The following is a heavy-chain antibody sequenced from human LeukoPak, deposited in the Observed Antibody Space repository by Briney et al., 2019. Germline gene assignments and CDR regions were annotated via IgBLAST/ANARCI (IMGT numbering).Heavy chain of an antibody. CDR2: IGGSGSSM. J-gene: IGHJ5*02. CDR1: GFTFSRYE. D-gene: IGHD3-10*01. Sequence: GGSLRLSCAASGFTFSRYEMNWVRQAPEKGLEWVSHIGGSGSSMYYADSVKGRFTISRDNAKNSLYLQMNSLRAEDTAVYYCARAYYSYDYIAWGQGTLVTVSS. V-gene: IGHV3-48*03. CDR3: ARAYYSYDYIA.